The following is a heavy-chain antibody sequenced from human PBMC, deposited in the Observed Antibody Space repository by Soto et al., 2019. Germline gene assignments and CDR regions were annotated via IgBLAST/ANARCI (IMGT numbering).Heavy chain of an antibody. CDR2: ISAYNGNT. CDR1: GYTFTIYG. D-gene: IGHD3-9*01. Sequence: GASVKVSCKASGYTFTIYGISWVRQAPGQGLEWMGWISAYNGNTNYAQKLQGRVTMTTDTSTSTAYMELRSLRSDDTAVYYCARDSGLRYFDWLSGRVYFDYWGQGTLVTVSS. CDR3: ARDSGLRYFDWLSGRVYFDY. J-gene: IGHJ4*02. V-gene: IGHV1-18*01.